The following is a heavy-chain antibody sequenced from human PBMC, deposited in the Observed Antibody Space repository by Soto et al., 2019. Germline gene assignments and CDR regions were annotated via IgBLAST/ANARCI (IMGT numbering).Heavy chain of an antibody. D-gene: IGHD1-26*01. CDR2: ISPYNGNT. Sequence: QVQLVQSGAEVKKPGASVKLSCKTSGYTFSSYPISWVRQATGQGLEWMGWISPYNGNTNYAPSLQGRLTMTTDTSTATAYMELTSLRSDDTAVYYCARVYRAEVSWGQGTMVTVSS. CDR1: GYTFSSYP. V-gene: IGHV1-18*04. J-gene: IGHJ5*02. CDR3: ARVYRAEVS.